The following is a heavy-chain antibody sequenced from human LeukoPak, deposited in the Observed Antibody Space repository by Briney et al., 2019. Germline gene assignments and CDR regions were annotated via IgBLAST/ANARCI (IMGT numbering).Heavy chain of an antibody. CDR2: IHGNGETT. CDR1: AFRFSSFA. D-gene: IGHD4-17*01. V-gene: IGHV3-23*01. Sequence: GGSLRLSCAASAFRFSSFAMTWVRQAPEKGLEWVSGIHGNGETTYYADSVKGRFTISRDNSRDMLYLQMNSLRVEDTAVYYCVKEPNGDYVGAFDSWGQGTMVTVSS. J-gene: IGHJ3*02. CDR3: VKEPNGDYVGAFDS.